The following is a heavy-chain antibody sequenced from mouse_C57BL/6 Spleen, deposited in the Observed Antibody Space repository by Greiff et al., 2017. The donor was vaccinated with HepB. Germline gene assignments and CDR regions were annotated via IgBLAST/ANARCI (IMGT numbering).Heavy chain of an antibody. CDR2: IDPETGGT. J-gene: IGHJ2*01. CDR3: TRGD. CDR1: GYTFTDYE. V-gene: IGHV1-15*01. Sequence: VKLMESGAELVRPGASVTLSCKASGYTFTDYEMHWVKQTPVHGLEWIGAIDPETGGTAYNQKFKGKAILTADKSSSTAYMELRSLTSEDSAVYYCTRGDWGQGTTLTVSS.